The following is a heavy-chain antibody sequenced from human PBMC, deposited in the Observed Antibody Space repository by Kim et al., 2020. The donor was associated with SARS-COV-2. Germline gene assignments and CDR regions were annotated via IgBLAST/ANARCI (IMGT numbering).Heavy chain of an antibody. V-gene: IGHV4-59*01. J-gene: IGHJ6*02. CDR1: GGSISSYY. CDR3: ARVRGSTNYYYYYGMDV. CDR2: IYYSGST. D-gene: IGHD3-16*01. Sequence: SETLSLTCTVSGGSISSYYWSWIRQPPGKGLEWIGYIYYSGSTNYNPSLKSRVTISVDTSKNQFSLKLSSVTAADTAVYYCARVRGSTNYYYYYGMDVWGQGTTVTVSS.